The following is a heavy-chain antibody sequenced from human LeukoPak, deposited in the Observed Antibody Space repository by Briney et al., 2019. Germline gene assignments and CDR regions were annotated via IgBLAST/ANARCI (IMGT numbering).Heavy chain of an antibody. CDR2: ISSGNIYI. J-gene: IGHJ6*03. D-gene: IGHD2-2*01. V-gene: IGHV3-21*01. CDR1: GFSFSSYS. CDR3: ARDWSSMGYYYHMDV. Sequence: SGGSLRLSCAASGFSFSSYSMNWVRQAPGKGLEWVSCISSGNIYIYYADSVKGRFTISRDNAKNSLFLQMNSLRAEDTAVYYCARDWSSMGYYYHMDVWGKGTTVTVSS.